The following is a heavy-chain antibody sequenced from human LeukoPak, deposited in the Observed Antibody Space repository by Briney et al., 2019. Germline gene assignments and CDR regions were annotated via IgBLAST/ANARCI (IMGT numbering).Heavy chain of an antibody. J-gene: IGHJ3*02. D-gene: IGHD6-19*01. CDR2: IWYGGSNK. Sequence: PGGSLRLSCAASGFTFSSYGLQWVNQAPGKGLEWVAVIWYGGSNKYYADSVKGRFTISRDNPKNTLYLQMNSLRAEDTAVYYCARGIRYSSGWGMNAVDIWGQGTMVTVSS. CDR1: GFTFSSYG. CDR3: ARGIRYSSGWGMNAVDI. V-gene: IGHV3-33*01.